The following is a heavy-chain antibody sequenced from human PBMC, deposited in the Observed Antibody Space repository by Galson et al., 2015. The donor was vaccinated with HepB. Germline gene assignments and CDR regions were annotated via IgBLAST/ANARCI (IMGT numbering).Heavy chain of an antibody. D-gene: IGHD4/OR15-4a*01. J-gene: IGHJ3*02. CDR2: INPSGGST. CDR3: AREPPDSGAAFDI. V-gene: IGHV1-46*01. Sequence: SVKVSCKASGYTFTSYYMHWVRQAPGQGLEWMGIINPSGGSTSYAQKFQGRVTMTRDKSTSTAYMELSSLRSEDTAVYYCAREPPDSGAAFDIWGQGTMVTVSS. CDR1: GYTFTSYY.